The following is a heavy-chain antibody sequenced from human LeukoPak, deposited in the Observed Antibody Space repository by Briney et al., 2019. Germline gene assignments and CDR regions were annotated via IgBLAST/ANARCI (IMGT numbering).Heavy chain of an antibody. J-gene: IGHJ4*02. Sequence: AGGSLRLSCAASGFTFSSYSMNWVRQAPGKGLEWVSYISSSSSTIYYADSVKGRFTISRDNAKNTLYLQMNSLRAEDTAVYYCARDPLGYDILTGYYTKTPPVSVWGQGTLVTVSS. CDR3: ARDPLGYDILTGYYTKTPPVSV. V-gene: IGHV3-48*01. CDR2: ISSSSSTI. D-gene: IGHD3-9*01. CDR1: GFTFSSYS.